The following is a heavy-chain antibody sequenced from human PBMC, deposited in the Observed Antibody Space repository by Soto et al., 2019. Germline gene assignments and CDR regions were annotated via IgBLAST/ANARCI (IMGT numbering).Heavy chain of an antibody. Sequence: ASLNVSCKASGYTFTIYAMHWVRHAPGQRLEWMGWINAGNGNTKYSQKFQGRVTITRDTSASTAYMELSSLRSEDTAVYYCARWMEWLLRGYYYYGMDVWGQGTTVTVSS. CDR3: ARWMEWLLRGYYYYGMDV. J-gene: IGHJ6*02. CDR2: INAGNGNT. CDR1: GYTFTIYA. D-gene: IGHD3-3*01. V-gene: IGHV1-3*01.